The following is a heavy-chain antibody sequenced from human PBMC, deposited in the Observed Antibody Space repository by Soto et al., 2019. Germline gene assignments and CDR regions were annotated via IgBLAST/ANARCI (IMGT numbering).Heavy chain of an antibody. CDR2: ISGSGGST. J-gene: IGHJ6*03. CDR1: GFTFSSYA. Sequence: GGSXRLSCAASGFTFSSYAMSWVRQAPGKGLEWVSAISGSGGSTYYADSVKGRFTISRDNSKNTLYLQMNSLRAKDTAVYYCAKDLAGRYYYYYYYMDVWGKGTTVTVSS. V-gene: IGHV3-23*01. D-gene: IGHD3-3*02. CDR3: AKDLAGRYYYYYYYMDV.